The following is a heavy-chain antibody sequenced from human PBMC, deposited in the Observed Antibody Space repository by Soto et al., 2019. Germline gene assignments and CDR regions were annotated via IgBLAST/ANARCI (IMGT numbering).Heavy chain of an antibody. D-gene: IGHD1-7*01. CDR3: TRAGNYRFDY. J-gene: IGHJ4*02. CDR1: GFPFSNSC. Sequence: PGVSLSLSCSASGFPFSNSCMHWVRQAPGKGPVWVSRINSDGTTINSADSVKGRFTISRDNAKNTLYLQMDSLRAEDTAVYYCTRAGNYRFDYWGQGTLVTVSS. V-gene: IGHV3-74*01. CDR2: INSDGTTI.